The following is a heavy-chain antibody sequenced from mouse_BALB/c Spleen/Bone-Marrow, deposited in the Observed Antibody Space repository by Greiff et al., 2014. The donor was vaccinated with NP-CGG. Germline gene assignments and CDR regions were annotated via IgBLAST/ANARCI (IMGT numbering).Heavy chain of an antibody. CDR3: TRSTMITYFDY. Sequence: SGAELVKPGASVKLSCKASGYTFTSYYTYWVKQRPGQGLEWIGEINPSNGGTNFNEKFKSKATLTVDKSSSTAYMQLSSLTSEDSAVYYCTRSTMITYFDYWGQGTTLTVSS. J-gene: IGHJ2*01. D-gene: IGHD2-4*01. CDR1: GYTFTSYY. V-gene: IGHV1S81*02. CDR2: INPSNGGT.